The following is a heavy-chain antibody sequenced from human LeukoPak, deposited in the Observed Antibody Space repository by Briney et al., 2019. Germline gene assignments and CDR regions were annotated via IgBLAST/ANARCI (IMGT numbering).Heavy chain of an antibody. D-gene: IGHD4-17*01. CDR3: AREGYGDFVSDY. J-gene: IGHJ4*02. V-gene: IGHV3-21*01. CDR2: ISSSSSNI. CDR1: GFTFGSYS. Sequence: GGSLRLSCAAPGFTFGSYSMNWVRQAPGKGLAWVSSISSSSSNIYYADSLKGRFTISRDNAKNSLYLHMNSLRAEDTALYYCAREGYGDFVSDYWGQGTLVTVSS.